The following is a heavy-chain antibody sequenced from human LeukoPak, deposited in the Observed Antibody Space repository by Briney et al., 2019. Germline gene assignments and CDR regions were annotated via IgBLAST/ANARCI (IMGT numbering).Heavy chain of an antibody. CDR2: INSDGSSR. Sequence: PGGSLRLSCAASGLTFSNYCMSWVRQAPGKGLVWVSRINSDGSSRHYADSVKGRFTISRDNAKNTLHLQMTSLRAEDTAVYYCARGGPDSSDYSSLFDYWGRGILVTVSS. J-gene: IGHJ4*02. CDR3: ARGGPDSSDYSSLFDY. CDR1: GLTFSNYC. D-gene: IGHD3-22*01. V-gene: IGHV3-74*01.